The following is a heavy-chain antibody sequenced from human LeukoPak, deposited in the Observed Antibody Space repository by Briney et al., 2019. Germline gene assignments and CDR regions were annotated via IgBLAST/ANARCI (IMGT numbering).Heavy chain of an antibody. CDR1: GFTFSSFT. Sequence: PGGSLRLSCAVSGFTFSSFTMHWVRQAPGKGLEWFTVISYDGSKTYYADSIKGRFTVSRDNSKNTLYLQMNSLRVEDTAVYYCARICCGGSFWEYMDVWGKGTTVTVSS. D-gene: IGHD2-15*01. V-gene: IGHV3-30*04. J-gene: IGHJ6*03. CDR3: ARICCGGSFWEYMDV. CDR2: ISYDGSKT.